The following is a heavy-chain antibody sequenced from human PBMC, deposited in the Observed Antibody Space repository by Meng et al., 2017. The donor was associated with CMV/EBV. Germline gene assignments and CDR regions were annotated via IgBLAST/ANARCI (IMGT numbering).Heavy chain of an antibody. J-gene: IGHJ4*02. CDR1: GFTFKTAW. Sequence: GESLKISCAASGFTFKTAWMNWVRQAPGKGLEWVGRIKSKSYGGAADYVAAVKGRFTISRDDSEDTLYLQMNSLKIEDSGVYYCTLVGYWGQGTLVTVSS. CDR2: IKSKSYGGAA. CDR3: TLVGY. V-gene: IGHV3-15*01.